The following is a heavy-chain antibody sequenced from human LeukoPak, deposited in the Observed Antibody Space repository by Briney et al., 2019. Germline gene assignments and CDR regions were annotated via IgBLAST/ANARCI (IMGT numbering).Heavy chain of an antibody. Sequence: SQTLSLTCAISGDRVSNNSAAWNWIRQSPSRGLEWLGRTYYRSKWYNDYAVSVKSRITINPDTSKNQFSLQLNSVTPEDTAVYYCAREPSSVSGMLFDYWGQGTLVTVSS. CDR1: GDRVSNNSAA. CDR3: AREPSSVSGMLFDY. CDR2: TYYRSKWYN. V-gene: IGHV6-1*01. D-gene: IGHD6-19*01. J-gene: IGHJ4*02.